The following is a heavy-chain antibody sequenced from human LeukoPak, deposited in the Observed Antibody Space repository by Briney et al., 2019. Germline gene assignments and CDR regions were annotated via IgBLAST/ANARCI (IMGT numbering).Heavy chain of an antibody. CDR2: VGGFGRRT. D-gene: IGHD6-13*01. Sequence: SGGSLRLSCAASGFTFNNYAMNWVRQAPGKGLEGVSTVGGFGRRTYYADSVQGRFTISRDNSKNTLFLQMNSLRAEDTAAYYCAKGGSSWYYFDYWGQGTLVTVSS. CDR3: AKGGSSWYYFDY. J-gene: IGHJ4*02. CDR1: GFTFNNYA. V-gene: IGHV3-23*01.